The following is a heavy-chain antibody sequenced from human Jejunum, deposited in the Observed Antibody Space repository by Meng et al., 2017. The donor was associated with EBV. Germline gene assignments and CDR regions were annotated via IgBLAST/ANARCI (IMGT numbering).Heavy chain of an antibody. Sequence: EVPLVESGGGLVQPGRSLRLSCAASGFIFDDYAMHWVRQPPGKGLEWVAGITWNSANVGYADSVKGRFTISRDNAKRSFYLQMHSLTPADTAIYYCTKASVDWGQGTLVTVSS. V-gene: IGHV3-9*01. CDR3: TKASVD. J-gene: IGHJ4*02. CDR2: ITWNSANV. CDR1: GFIFDDYA. D-gene: IGHD6-6*01.